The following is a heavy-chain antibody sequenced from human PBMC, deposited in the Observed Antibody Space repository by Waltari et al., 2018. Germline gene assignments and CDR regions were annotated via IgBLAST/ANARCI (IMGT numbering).Heavy chain of an antibody. V-gene: IGHV3-23*03. J-gene: IGHJ4*02. D-gene: IGHD2-15*01. CDR1: GFCSSSYA. CDR2: IASGGSRT. Sequence: EVQLLESGGGLEQPGGSLRLSCAVSGFCSSSYAMTWVRQGPGKGLEWVSFIASGGSRTSYGDSVKGRFTISRDISKNTLYLQMDSLRADDTAVYFCAKCTGGSCYGIDYWGQGILVTVSS. CDR3: AKCTGGSCYGIDY.